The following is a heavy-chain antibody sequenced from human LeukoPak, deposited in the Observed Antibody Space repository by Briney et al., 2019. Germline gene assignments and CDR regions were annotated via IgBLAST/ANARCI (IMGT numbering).Heavy chain of an antibody. V-gene: IGHV4-61*01. CDR3: ARDVAARPGWFDP. CDR1: GGSVSSTHY. Sequence: SETLSLTCTVSGGSVSSTHYWGWIRQPPGKGLEWIGYIYYSGSTNYNPSLKSRVTISVDTSKNQFSLKLSSVTAADTAVYYCARDVAARPGWFDPWGQGTLVTVSS. J-gene: IGHJ5*02. CDR2: IYYSGST. D-gene: IGHD6-6*01.